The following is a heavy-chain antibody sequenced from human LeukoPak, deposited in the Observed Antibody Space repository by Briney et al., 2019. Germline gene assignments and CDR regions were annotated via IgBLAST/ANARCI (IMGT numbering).Heavy chain of an antibody. J-gene: IGHJ5*02. Sequence: PGGSLRLSCSASGFTFRDYHINWVRQAPGKGLEWIAYISSSRSTIYYADSVKGRFTISRDNAKNPLYLQMNSLRAEDTAVYYCARDISTSWGQGTLVTVSS. V-gene: IGHV3-48*01. CDR1: GFTFRDYH. CDR3: ARDISTS. CDR2: ISSSRSTI. D-gene: IGHD2/OR15-2a*01.